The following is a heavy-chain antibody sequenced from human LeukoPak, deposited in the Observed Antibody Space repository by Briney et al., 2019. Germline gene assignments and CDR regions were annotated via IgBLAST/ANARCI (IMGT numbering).Heavy chain of an antibody. D-gene: IGHD3-22*01. CDR3: AKDSRGSQSPGDAFDI. V-gene: IGHV1-69*05. Sequence: GASVKVSCKASGGTFSSYAISWVRQAPGQGLEWMGGIIPIFGTANYAQKFQGRVTITTDESTSTAYMELSSLRSEDTAVYYCAKDSRGSQSPGDAFDIWGQGTMVTVSS. CDR1: GGTFSSYA. CDR2: IIPIFGTA. J-gene: IGHJ3*02.